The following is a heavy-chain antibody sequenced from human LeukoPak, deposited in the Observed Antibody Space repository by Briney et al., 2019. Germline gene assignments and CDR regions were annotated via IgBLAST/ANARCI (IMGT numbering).Heavy chain of an antibody. V-gene: IGHV3-15*01. J-gene: IGHJ4*02. D-gene: IGHD4-17*01. CDR3: ARAGPYDYGDYFPGGFDY. CDR1: GFTFCNAW. CDR2: IKSKTDGGTT. Sequence: GGSLRLPCAASGFTFCNAWMSWVRQAPGKGLERVGRIKSKTDGGTTDYAAPVKGRFTISRDDSKNTLYLQMNSLKTEDTAVYYCARAGPYDYGDYFPGGFDYWGQGTLVTVSS.